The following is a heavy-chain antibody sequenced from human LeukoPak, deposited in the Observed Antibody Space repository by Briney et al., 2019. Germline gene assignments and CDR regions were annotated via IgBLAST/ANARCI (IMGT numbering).Heavy chain of an antibody. V-gene: IGHV3-9*01. D-gene: IGHD1-26*01. CDR2: ISWNSGSI. J-gene: IGHJ4*02. CDR1: GFTFDDYA. Sequence: GGSLRLSCAASGFTFDDYAMHWVRQAPGKGLEWVSGISWNSGSIGYADSVKGRFTISRDNAKNSLYLQMNSLRAEDTALYYCAKGAIVGATRDYFDYWGQGTLVTVSS. CDR3: AKGAIVGATRDYFDY.